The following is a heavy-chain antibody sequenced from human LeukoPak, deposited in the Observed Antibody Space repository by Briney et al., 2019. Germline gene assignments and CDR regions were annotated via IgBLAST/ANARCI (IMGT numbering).Heavy chain of an antibody. D-gene: IGHD5-24*01. V-gene: IGHV3-66*02. CDR1: GFTVSSNY. Sequence: GGSLRLSCAASGFTVSSNYMSWVRQAPGKGLEWVSVIYSGGSTYYADSVKGRFTISRDNSKNTLYLQMNSLGAEDTAVYYCAGQEMATYFDYWGQGTLVTVSS. J-gene: IGHJ4*02. CDR2: IYSGGST. CDR3: AGQEMATYFDY.